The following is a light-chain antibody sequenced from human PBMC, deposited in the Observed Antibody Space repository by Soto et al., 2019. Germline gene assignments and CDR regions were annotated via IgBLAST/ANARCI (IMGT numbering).Light chain of an antibody. Sequence: EIVMTQSPATLSVSPGERATLSCRASQSVRDNLAWYQQQPGQPPRLLIYGTSIRATGIPARFSGGASGTEFTLTISSLQSADLAVYYCQQYDSWPLTFGGGTKVEIK. J-gene: IGKJ4*01. CDR3: QQYDSWPLT. CDR2: GTS. V-gene: IGKV3-15*01. CDR1: QSVRDN.